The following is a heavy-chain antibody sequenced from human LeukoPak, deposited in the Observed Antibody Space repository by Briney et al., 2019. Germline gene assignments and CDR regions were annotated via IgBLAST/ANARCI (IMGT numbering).Heavy chain of an antibody. CDR3: AEHTSNWYHFEY. CDR2: ISASGGTT. CDR1: GFTFSNYA. V-gene: IGHV3-23*01. D-gene: IGHD6-13*01. J-gene: IGHJ4*02. Sequence: GGSLRLSCTASGFTFSNYAMNWVRLAPGKGLEWVSVISASGGTTDYADFVKGRFTFSRDNSKNTLYLQMNGLRAEDSAVYYCAEHTSNWYHFEYWGQGTLVTVSS.